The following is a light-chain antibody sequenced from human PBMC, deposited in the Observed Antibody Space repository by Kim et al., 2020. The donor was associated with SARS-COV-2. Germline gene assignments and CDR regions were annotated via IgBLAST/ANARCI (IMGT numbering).Light chain of an antibody. V-gene: IGKV3-15*01. CDR1: EDVRGD. CDR3: QQYHSRPPWL. CDR2: DAS. J-gene: IGKJ1*01. Sequence: SPGDRATLSCRTSEDVRGDVAWYQQRPGQAPRLLIYDASTRATDIPARISGSGSGTQFTLTITNLQSEDFSIYYCQQYHSRPPWLFGQGTKVDIK.